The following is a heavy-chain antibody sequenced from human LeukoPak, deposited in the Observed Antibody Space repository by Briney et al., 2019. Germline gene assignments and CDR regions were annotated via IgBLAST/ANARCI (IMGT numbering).Heavy chain of an antibody. CDR3: IRGSSGYSSSWYPS. CDR2: IIPIFGTA. Sequence: ASVKVSCKASGGTFSSYAISWVRQAPGQGLEWMGGIIPIFGTANYAQKFQGRVTITADESTSTAYMELSSLRSDDTAVYYCIRGSSGYSSSWYPSWGQGTLVTVSS. J-gene: IGHJ5*02. CDR1: GGTFSSYA. D-gene: IGHD6-13*01. V-gene: IGHV1-69*01.